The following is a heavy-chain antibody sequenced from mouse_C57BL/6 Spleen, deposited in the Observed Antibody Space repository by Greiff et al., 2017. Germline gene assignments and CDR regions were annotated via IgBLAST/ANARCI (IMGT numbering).Heavy chain of an antibody. V-gene: IGHV5-17*01. J-gene: IGHJ3*01. CDR1: GFTFSDYG. CDR2: NSSGSSTI. D-gene: IGHD3-3*01. Sequence: EVQLQESGGGLVKPGGSLKLSCAASGFTFSDYGMYWVRQAPEKGLEWVAYNSSGSSTIYYADTVKGRFTISRDNAKNTLFLQMTSLGSEDTAMYCCARQGPAWFAYWGQGTLVTVSA. CDR3: ARQGPAWFAY.